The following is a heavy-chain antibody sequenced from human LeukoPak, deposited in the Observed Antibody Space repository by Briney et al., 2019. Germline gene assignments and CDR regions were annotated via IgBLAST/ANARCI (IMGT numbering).Heavy chain of an antibody. D-gene: IGHD6-19*01. J-gene: IGHJ4*02. CDR3: ANFEWLVPHFDH. Sequence: GGALRLSCAASGFTFSIYAMSWVRQAPGKGLEWVSGISGSGGSTYYADSVKGRFTISRNNSKNTLYLQMNSLRVEDTAIYYCANFEWLVPHFDHWGQGTLVTVSS. CDR2: ISGSGGST. V-gene: IGHV3-23*01. CDR1: GFTFSIYA.